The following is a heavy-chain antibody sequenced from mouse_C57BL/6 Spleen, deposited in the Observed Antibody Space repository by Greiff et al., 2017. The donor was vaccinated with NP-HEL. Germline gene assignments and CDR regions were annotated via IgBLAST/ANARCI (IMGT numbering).Heavy chain of an antibody. J-gene: IGHJ1*03. CDR1: GYAFSSSW. CDR3: AITTVVAGYFDV. CDR2: IYPGDGDT. V-gene: IGHV1-82*01. Sequence: QVQLKESGPELVKPGASVKISCKASGYAFSSSWMNWVTQRPGKGLEWIGRIYPGDGDTNYNGKFKGKATLTADKSSSTAYMQLSSLTSEDSAVYFCAITTVVAGYFDVWGTGTTVTVSS. D-gene: IGHD1-1*01.